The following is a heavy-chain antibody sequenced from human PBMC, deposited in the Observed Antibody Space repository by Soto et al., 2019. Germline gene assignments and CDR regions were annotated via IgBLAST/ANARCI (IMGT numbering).Heavy chain of an antibody. CDR2: ISSSSSTI. CDR3: ARVLPSPAYPTKGAFDY. CDR1: GFTFSSYS. D-gene: IGHD2-2*01. J-gene: IGHJ4*02. V-gene: IGHV3-48*02. Sequence: EVQLVESGGGLVQPGGSLRLSCAASGFTFSSYSMNWVRQAPGKGLEWVSYISSSSSTIYYADSVKGRFTISRDNAKNSLYLQMNSLRDEDTAVYYCARVLPSPAYPTKGAFDYWGQGTLVTVSS.